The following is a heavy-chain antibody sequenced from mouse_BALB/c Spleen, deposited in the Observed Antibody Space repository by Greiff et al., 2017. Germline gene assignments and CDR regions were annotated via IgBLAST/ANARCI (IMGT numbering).Heavy chain of an antibody. CDR3: ASPYYMYDGTGLHAMDY. D-gene: IGHD2-14*01. CDR2: IWGDGST. CDR1: GFSLTGYG. J-gene: IGHJ4*01. V-gene: IGHV2-6-7*01. Sequence: QVQLKESGPGLVAPSQSLSITCTVSGFSLTGYGVNWVRQPPGKGLEWLGMIWGDGSTDYNSALKSRLSISKDNSKSQVFLKMNSLQTDDTARYYWASPYYMYDGTGLHAMDYWGQGTSVTVSS.